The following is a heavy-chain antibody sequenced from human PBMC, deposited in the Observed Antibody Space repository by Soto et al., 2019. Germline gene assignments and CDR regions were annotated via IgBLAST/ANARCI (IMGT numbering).Heavy chain of an antibody. J-gene: IGHJ6*02. CDR1: GGTFSSYA. V-gene: IGHV1-69*13. CDR2: IIPIFGTA. CDR3: ARGARDTAMVSSYYYYYGMDV. Sequence: ASVKVSCKASGGTFSSYAIIWVRQAPGQGLEWMGGIIPIFGTANYAQKFQGRVTITADESTSTAYMELSSLRSEDTAVYYCARGARDTAMVSSYYYYYGMDVWGQGTTVTVSS. D-gene: IGHD5-18*01.